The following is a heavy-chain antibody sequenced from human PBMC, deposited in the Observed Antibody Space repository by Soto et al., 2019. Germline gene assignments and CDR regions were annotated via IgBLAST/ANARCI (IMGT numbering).Heavy chain of an antibody. J-gene: IGHJ6*02. CDR3: ARDDSRLSYYYYGMDV. CDR2: ISGRGGST. D-gene: IGHD6-13*01. V-gene: IGHV3-23*01. CDR1: EVNFSSFG. Sequence: GGSQRHSNGASEVNFSSFGVSWIRQKQGKGLEWVSGISGRGGSTHYADSVKGQFTISRDNSKNTLYLQMNSLRAEDTAVYYCARDDSRLSYYYYGMDVWGQGTMVTAP.